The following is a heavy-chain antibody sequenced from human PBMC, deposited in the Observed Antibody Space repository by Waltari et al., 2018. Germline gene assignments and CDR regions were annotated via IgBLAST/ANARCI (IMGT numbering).Heavy chain of an antibody. D-gene: IGHD6-13*01. V-gene: IGHV1-69*05. J-gene: IGHJ6*03. CDR3: ARGAIAAAGLYYYDYMDV. CDR2: IRPIFGTA. CDR1: GYTFTSYA. Sequence: QVQLVQSGAEVKKPGASVKVSCKASGYTFTSYAMHWVRQAPGQGLEWMGGIRPIFGTANYAQKFQGRVTITTDESTSTAYMELSSLRSEDTAVYYCARGAIAAAGLYYYDYMDVWGKGTTVTVSS.